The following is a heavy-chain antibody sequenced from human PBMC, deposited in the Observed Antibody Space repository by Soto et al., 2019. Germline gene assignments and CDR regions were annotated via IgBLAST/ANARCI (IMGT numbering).Heavy chain of an antibody. V-gene: IGHV1-2*02. CDR3: ARDIEWAGSSWPPYYYYYYGMDV. Sequence: ASVKVSCKASGYTFPGYYIHWVRQAPGRGLECMGWINPNSGGTNYAQKFQGRVTMTRDTPISTAYMELSRLRSDDTAVYYCARDIEWAGSSWPPYYYYYYGMDVWGQGTTVTVSS. CDR1: GYTFPGYY. D-gene: IGHD6-13*01. CDR2: INPNSGGT. J-gene: IGHJ6*02.